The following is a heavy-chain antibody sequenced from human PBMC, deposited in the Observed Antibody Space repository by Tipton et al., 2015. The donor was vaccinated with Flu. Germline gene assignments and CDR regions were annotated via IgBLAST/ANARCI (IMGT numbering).Heavy chain of an antibody. V-gene: IGHV4-34*01. D-gene: IGHD5-12*01. Sequence: TLSLTCAVYSGSFSGYFWSWIRQPPGKGLEWIGSIYRDGSTYYKSSLKSRVTISVDLSKNDFSLRLSSVTAADTAVYYCARRNIAAMVEGGYSFDSWGQGILVTVSS. CDR1: SGSFSGYF. CDR2: IYRDGST. CDR3: ARRNIAAMVEGGYSFDS. J-gene: IGHJ4*02.